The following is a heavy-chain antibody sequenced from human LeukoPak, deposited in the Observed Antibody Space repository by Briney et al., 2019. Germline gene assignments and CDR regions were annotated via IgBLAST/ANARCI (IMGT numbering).Heavy chain of an antibody. CDR3: ARSPYCSSTSCSALFDY. CDR2: IYHSGST. D-gene: IGHD2-2*01. J-gene: IGHJ4*02. CDR1: GGSISSSNW. V-gene: IGHV4-4*02. Sequence: SETLSLTCAVSGGSISSSNWWSWVRQPPGKGLEWIGEIYHSGSTNYNPSLKSRVTISVDKSKNQFSLKLSSVTAADTAVYYCARSPYCSSTSCSALFDYWGQGTLVTVSS.